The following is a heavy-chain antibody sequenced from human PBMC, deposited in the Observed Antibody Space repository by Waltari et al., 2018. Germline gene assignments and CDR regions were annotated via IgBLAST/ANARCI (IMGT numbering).Heavy chain of an antibody. Sequence: QMQMQESGPGLVKPSETLTVTCTVSGESLSSGDWWGWVRQSPEKGLEWIGQIQRSGRTHYNPSFESRVSISVDPSSNQCSLRLTSTTAADTAVYFCARDRGRGIYLDSWGRGTLVTVSA. CDR2: IQRSGRT. V-gene: IGHV4-4*02. CDR1: GESLSSGDW. D-gene: IGHD2-15*01. J-gene: IGHJ4*02. CDR3: ARDRGRGIYLDS.